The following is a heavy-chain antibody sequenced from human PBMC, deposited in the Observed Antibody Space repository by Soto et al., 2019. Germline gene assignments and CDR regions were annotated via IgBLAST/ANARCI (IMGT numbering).Heavy chain of an antibody. J-gene: IGHJ4*02. Sequence: GSLRLACSASGFTFSSYALSWVRQAPGKGLEWVSAISGSGGSTYYADSVKGRFTISRDNSQNTLYLQMNSLRAEDTAVYYCANIFNWKYFDYWGQGTLVTVYS. CDR2: ISGSGGST. D-gene: IGHD1-1*01. CDR1: GFTFSSYA. CDR3: ANIFNWKYFDY. V-gene: IGHV3-23*01.